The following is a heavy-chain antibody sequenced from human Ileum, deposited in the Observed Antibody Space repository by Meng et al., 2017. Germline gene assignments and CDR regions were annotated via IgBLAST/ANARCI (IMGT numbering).Heavy chain of an antibody. CDR2: IKSNTDGGTT. J-gene: IGHJ4*02. Sequence: EVQLVESGGGLVKPGGSLRLSFTTSGFSFRNAWMTWVRQVPGKGLEWVGRIKSNTDGGTTDYAAPVKGRFTISRDDSKNTLYLQMNSLKTGDTAVYYCTTGRDAITFLDYWGQGTLVTVSS. D-gene: IGHD1-14*01. V-gene: IGHV3-15*01. CDR3: TTGRDAITFLDY. CDR1: GFSFRNAW.